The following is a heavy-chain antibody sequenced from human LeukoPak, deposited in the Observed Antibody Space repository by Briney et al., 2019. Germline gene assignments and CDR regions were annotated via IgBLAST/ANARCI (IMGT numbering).Heavy chain of an antibody. CDR3: AKDYALTGYAGDAYDY. CDR1: GFTFDDYA. CDR2: ISWNSGSI. D-gene: IGHD3-9*01. V-gene: IGHV3-9*01. J-gene: IGHJ4*02. Sequence: PGGSLRLSCAASGFTFDDYAMHWVRQAPGKGLEWVSGISWNSGSIGYADSVKGRFTISRDNAKNSLYLQMNSLRAEDTALYYCAKDYALTGYAGDAYDYWGQGTLVTVSS.